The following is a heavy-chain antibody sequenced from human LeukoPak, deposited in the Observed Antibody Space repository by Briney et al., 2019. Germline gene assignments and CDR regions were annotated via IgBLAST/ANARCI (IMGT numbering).Heavy chain of an antibody. J-gene: IGHJ4*02. D-gene: IGHD1-26*01. CDR3: ASSGSYRFDY. Sequence: GGSLRLSCVASGFTFSRYAMNWVRQAPGKGLEWVSHISTSGSAMYYADSVKGRFTISRDNAKDSLYLQMNSLRDEDTAVYYCASSGSYRFDYWGQGTLVTVSS. V-gene: IGHV3-48*02. CDR1: GFTFSRYA. CDR2: ISTSGSAM.